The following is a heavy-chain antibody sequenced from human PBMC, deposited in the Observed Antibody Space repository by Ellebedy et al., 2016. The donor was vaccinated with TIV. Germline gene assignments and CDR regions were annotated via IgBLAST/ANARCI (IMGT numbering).Heavy chain of an antibody. CDR2: IKHDGSDK. CDR1: GFTFSNHW. V-gene: IGHV3-7*03. CDR3: ARGSGRPDY. J-gene: IGHJ4*02. Sequence: GESLKISCAASGFTFSNHWMSWVRQAPGKGLEWVANIKHDGSDKNYVDSVKGRFTISRDNGKNSVYLQMNSLGAEDTAVYYCARGSGRPDYWGQGTLVTVSS. D-gene: IGHD3-10*01.